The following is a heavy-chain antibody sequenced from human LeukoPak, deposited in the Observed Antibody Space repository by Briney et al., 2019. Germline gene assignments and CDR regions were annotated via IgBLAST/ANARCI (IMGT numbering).Heavy chain of an antibody. V-gene: IGHV1-2*02. CDR3: ARAVEYSYGTPNYFDY. CDR2: INPNSGGT. Sequence: ASVKVSCKASGYTFTGYYMHWVRQAPGQGLEWMGWINPNSGGTNYAQKFQGRVTMTRDTSISTAYMEPSRLRSDDTAVYYCARAVEYSYGTPNYFDYWGQGTLVTVSS. J-gene: IGHJ4*02. CDR1: GYTFTGYY. D-gene: IGHD5-18*01.